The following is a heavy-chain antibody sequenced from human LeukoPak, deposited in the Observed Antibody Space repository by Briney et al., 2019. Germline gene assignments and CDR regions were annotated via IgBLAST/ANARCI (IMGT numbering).Heavy chain of an antibody. D-gene: IGHD6-19*01. CDR2: INPSGGST. CDR3: ARVLRNGNSGGWKFDY. Sequence: ASVKVSCKASGYTFTSYYMHWVRQAPGQGLEWMGIINPSGGSTSYAQKFQGRVTMTRDTSTSTVYMKLSSLRSEDMAVYYCARVLRNGNSGGWKFDYWAREPWSPSPQ. J-gene: IGHJ4*02. CDR1: GYTFTSYY. V-gene: IGHV1-46*03.